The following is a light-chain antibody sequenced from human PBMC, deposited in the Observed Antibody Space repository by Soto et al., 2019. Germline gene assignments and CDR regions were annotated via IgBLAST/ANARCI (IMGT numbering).Light chain of an antibody. V-gene: IGKV3-20*01. Sequence: EIVLTQSPGTLSLSPGERATLSCRASQSVSSSYLAWYQQTPGQAPRLLIYGASSRATGIPDRFSGSGSGTDFTLTISRLEPEDFAVYYCQQYGSSPRFTFGGGTKVEIK. CDR2: GAS. CDR3: QQYGSSPRFT. J-gene: IGKJ4*01. CDR1: QSVSSSY.